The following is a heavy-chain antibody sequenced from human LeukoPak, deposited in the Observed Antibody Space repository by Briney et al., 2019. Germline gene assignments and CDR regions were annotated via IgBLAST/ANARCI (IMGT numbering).Heavy chain of an antibody. J-gene: IGHJ4*02. Sequence: GASVKVSCKASGYTFAGYYMHWVRQAPGQGLEWMGWINPNSGGTNYAQKFQGRVTMTRDTSISTAYMELSRLRSDDTAVYYCARVIEAVAGTGGGYWGQGTLVTVSS. V-gene: IGHV1-2*02. CDR2: INPNSGGT. CDR3: ARVIEAVAGTGGGY. CDR1: GYTFAGYY. D-gene: IGHD6-19*01.